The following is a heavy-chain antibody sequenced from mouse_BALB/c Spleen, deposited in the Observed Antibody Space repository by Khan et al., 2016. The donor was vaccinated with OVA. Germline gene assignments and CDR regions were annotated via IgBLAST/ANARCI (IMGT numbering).Heavy chain of an antibody. CDR1: GFTFSSYG. CDR2: ISSGGNYT. J-gene: IGHJ2*01. Sequence: EVELVESGGDLVKPGGSLKLSCAASGFTFSSYGMSWVRQTPDKRLEWVATISSGGNYTYYPDSVKGRFTISRDNAKNTLYLQMSRLKSEHTAMYFCATLYCCGSRGYCDYWGQGTTLTVSS. V-gene: IGHV5-6*01. D-gene: IGHD1-1*01. CDR3: ATLYCCGSRGYCDY.